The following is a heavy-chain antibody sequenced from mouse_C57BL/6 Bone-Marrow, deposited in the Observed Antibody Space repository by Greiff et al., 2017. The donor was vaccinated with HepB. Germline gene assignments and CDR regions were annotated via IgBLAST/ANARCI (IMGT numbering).Heavy chain of an antibody. CDR3: ARVPLPYYFDY. CDR1: GFTFSSYA. Sequence: EVKVVESGGGLVKPGGSLKLSCAASGFTFSSYAMSWVRQTPEKRLEWVATISDGGSYTYYPDNVKGRFTISRDNAKNNLYLQMSHLKSEDTAMYYCARVPLPYYFDYWGQGTTLTVSS. V-gene: IGHV5-4*03. CDR2: ISDGGSYT. J-gene: IGHJ2*01.